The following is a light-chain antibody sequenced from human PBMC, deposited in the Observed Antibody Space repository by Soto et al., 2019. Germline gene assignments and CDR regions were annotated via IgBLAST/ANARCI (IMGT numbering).Light chain of an antibody. CDR2: DVT. J-gene: IGLJ1*01. Sequence: QSALTQPASVSGSPGQSITISCTGTSRDVGGYNYVSWYQHYPDKAPKLIIYDVTSRPPGVSDRFSGSKSGNTASLTISGLQPEDEAHYYCSSFTLSTYVFGSGTKVTVL. V-gene: IGLV2-14*01. CDR1: SRDVGGYNY. CDR3: SSFTLSTYV.